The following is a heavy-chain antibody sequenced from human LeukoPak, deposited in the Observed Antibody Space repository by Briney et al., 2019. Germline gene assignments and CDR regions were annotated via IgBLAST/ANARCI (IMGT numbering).Heavy chain of an antibody. Sequence: SETLSLTCAVYGGSFSGYYWSWIRQPPGKGLEWIGEINHSGSTNYNPSLKSRVTISVDTSKNQFSLKLSSVTAADTAVYYCARAKDYYDSSGYYYDFDYWGQGTLVTVSS. V-gene: IGHV4-34*01. CDR2: INHSGST. D-gene: IGHD3-22*01. CDR3: ARAKDYYDSSGYYYDFDY. CDR1: GGSFSGYY. J-gene: IGHJ4*02.